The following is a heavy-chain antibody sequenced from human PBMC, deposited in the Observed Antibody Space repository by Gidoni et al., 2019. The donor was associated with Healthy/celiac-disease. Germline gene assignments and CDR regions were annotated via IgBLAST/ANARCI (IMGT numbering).Heavy chain of an antibody. Sequence: EVQLVESGGGLVKPGGSLRLSCAASGFTFSSYSMTWVRQAPGKGLEWVSSISSSSSYIYYADSVKGRFTISRDNAKNSLYLQMNSLRAEDTAVYYCARDLYGSGSYYAADWGQGTLVTVSS. CDR1: GFTFSSYS. CDR3: ARDLYGSGSYYAAD. CDR2: ISSSSSYI. D-gene: IGHD3-10*01. J-gene: IGHJ4*02. V-gene: IGHV3-21*01.